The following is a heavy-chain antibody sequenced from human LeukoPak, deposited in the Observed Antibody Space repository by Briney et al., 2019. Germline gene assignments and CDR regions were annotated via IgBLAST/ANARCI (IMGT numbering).Heavy chain of an antibody. V-gene: IGHV1-2*02. J-gene: IGHJ4*02. CDR3: ARVQYYNILTGSFQY. Sequence: ASVKVSCKASGYTFSDYYIHWVRQAPGQGLESKGWINPDSGDTKFAQKFQGRVSMTRDTSISTAYMELSGLRSDDTAYYFCARVQYYNILTGSFQYWGQGTLVTVSS. CDR1: GYTFSDYY. D-gene: IGHD3-9*01. CDR2: INPDSGDT.